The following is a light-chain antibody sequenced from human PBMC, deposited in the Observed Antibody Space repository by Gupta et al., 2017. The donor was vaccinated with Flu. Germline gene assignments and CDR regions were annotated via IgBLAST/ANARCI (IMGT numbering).Light chain of an antibody. CDR3: QQCRNWPRT. CDR2: ETS. Sequence: PATRSWVAGERVTLICRASQRVSSELAWYQQNPGKAPRLLVYETSNRATGIPARFSGSGSGTEFTLTISSLEPEDFAVYYCQQCRNWPRTFGQGTRLEIK. V-gene: IGKV3-11*01. J-gene: IGKJ2*01. CDR1: QRVSSE.